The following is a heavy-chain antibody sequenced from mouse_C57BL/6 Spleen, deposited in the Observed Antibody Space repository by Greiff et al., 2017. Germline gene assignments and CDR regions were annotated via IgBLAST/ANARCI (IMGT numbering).Heavy chain of an antibody. Sequence: QVHVKQSGAELAKPGASVKLSCKASGYTFTSYWMHWVKQRPGQGLEWIGYINPSSGYTKYNQKFKDKATLTADKSSSTAYMQLSSLTYEDSAVYYCARGKNGSSYVDWYFDVWGTGTTVTVSS. J-gene: IGHJ1*03. CDR1: GYTFTSYW. CDR3: ARGKNGSSYVDWYFDV. D-gene: IGHD1-1*01. V-gene: IGHV1-7*01. CDR2: INPSSGYT.